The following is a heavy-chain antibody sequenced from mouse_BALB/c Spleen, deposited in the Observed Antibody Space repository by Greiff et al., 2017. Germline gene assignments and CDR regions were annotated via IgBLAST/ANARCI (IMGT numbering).Heavy chain of an antibody. Sequence: VKLMESGAELAKPGASVKMSCKASGYTFTSYWMHWVKQRPGQGLEWIGYINPSTGYTEYNQKFKDKATLTADKSSSTAYMQLSSLTSEDSAVYYCARENGNFWFAYWGQGTLVTVSA. CDR3: ARENGNFWFAY. CDR2: INPSTGYT. CDR1: GYTFTSYW. J-gene: IGHJ3*01. V-gene: IGHV1-7*01. D-gene: IGHD2-1*01.